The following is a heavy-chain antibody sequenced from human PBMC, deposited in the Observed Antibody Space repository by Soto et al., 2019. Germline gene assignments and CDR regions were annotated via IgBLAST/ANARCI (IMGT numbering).Heavy chain of an antibody. CDR1: GYTFTSYG. CDR2: ISAYNGNT. CDR3: ARDTQTYSSSSHGFDY. Sequence: ASVKVSCKASGYTFTSYGISWVRQAPGQGLEWMGWISAYNGNTNYAQKLQGRVTMTTDTSTSTAYMELRSLRSDDTAVYYCARDTQTYSSSSHGFDYWGHGTLVTVSS. V-gene: IGHV1-18*01. J-gene: IGHJ4*01. D-gene: IGHD6-6*01.